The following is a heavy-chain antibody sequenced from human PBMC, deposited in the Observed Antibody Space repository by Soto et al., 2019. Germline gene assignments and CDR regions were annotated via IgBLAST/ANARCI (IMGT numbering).Heavy chain of an antibody. J-gene: IGHJ4*02. V-gene: IGHV2-70*01. CDR2: IDWDDDR. Sequence: SGPTMVNPTQTLTLTCTFSGFSLSTSGMCVSWILQPPGKALEWLALIDWDDDRYYSTSLKTRLTISKDTSKNQVVLTMTNMDPVDTAPYYCARCSYGSGSYWNYWGQGTLVTVSS. D-gene: IGHD3-10*01. CDR3: ARCSYGSGSYWNY. CDR1: GFSLSTSGMC.